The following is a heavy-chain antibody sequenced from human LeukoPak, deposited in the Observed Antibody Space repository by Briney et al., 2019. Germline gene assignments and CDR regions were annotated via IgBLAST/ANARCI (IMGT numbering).Heavy chain of an antibody. CDR2: ISPNSGDT. Sequence: GASVKVSCKASGYTFTGYHMHWVRQAPGQGLEWMGWISPNSGDTGFAQKFQGRVTMTRDTSIGTAYLELSRLRSDDTAVYYCVRSGYNWGFDYWGQGTLVTVSS. CDR1: GYTFTGYH. J-gene: IGHJ4*02. CDR3: VRSGYNWGFDY. D-gene: IGHD1-1*01. V-gene: IGHV1-2*02.